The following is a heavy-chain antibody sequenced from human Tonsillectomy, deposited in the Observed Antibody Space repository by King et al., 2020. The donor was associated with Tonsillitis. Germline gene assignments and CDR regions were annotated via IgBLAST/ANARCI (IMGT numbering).Heavy chain of an antibody. CDR1: GGSISRSIYY. J-gene: IGHJ4*02. V-gene: IGHV4-39*01. CDR3: ARQESSGWPAYFDY. CDR2: ISYSGST. D-gene: IGHD6-19*01. Sequence: QLQESGPGPVKPPETLSLTCTVSGGSISRSIYYWAWIRQPPGKGLEWIGSISYSGSTYFKPSFESRVTMSVDTSKKQFSLKLSSVTAADTAVYYCARQESSGWPAYFDYWGRGTQVTVSS.